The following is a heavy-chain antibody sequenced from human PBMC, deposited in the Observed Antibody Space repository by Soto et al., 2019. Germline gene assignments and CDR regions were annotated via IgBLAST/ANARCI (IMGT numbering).Heavy chain of an antibody. D-gene: IGHD3-3*01. V-gene: IGHV4-59*08. CDR3: ARLLHYDFWSGYTKDYYYYMDV. CDR1: GGSISSYY. J-gene: IGHJ6*03. CDR2: IYYSGST. Sequence: LSLTCTVSGGSISSYYWSWIRQPPGKGLEWIGYIYYSGSTNYNPSLKSRVTISVDTSKNQFSLKLSSVTAADTAVYYCARLLHYDFWSGYTKDYYYYMDVWGKGTTVTVSS.